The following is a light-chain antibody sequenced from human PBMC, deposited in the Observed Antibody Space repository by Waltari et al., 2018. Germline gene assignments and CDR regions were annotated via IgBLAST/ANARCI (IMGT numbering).Light chain of an antibody. CDR1: QSVRSY. J-gene: IGKJ4*01. Sequence: IVLTQSPATLSLFPGERATLSCRASQSVRSYLAWYQQKPGQAPRLLIYDTSYRATGVPVRFSGSGSGTDYTLTINSLEPEDFAVYYCQHRSVWPLTFGGGTKVEMK. CDR2: DTS. V-gene: IGKV3-11*01. CDR3: QHRSVWPLT.